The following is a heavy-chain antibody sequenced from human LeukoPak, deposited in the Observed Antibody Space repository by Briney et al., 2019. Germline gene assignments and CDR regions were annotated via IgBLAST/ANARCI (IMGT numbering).Heavy chain of an antibody. CDR3: ARDHVDPVAGLYYFDY. CDR1: GYTFTGYY. CDR2: INSNSGGT. J-gene: IGHJ4*02. D-gene: IGHD6-19*01. Sequence: ASVKVSCKASGYTFTGYYMHWVRQAPGQGLEWMGWINSNSGGTNYAQKFQGRVTMTRDMSTSTVYMELSSLRSEDTAVYYCARDHVDPVAGLYYFDYWGQGTLVTVSS. V-gene: IGHV1-2*02.